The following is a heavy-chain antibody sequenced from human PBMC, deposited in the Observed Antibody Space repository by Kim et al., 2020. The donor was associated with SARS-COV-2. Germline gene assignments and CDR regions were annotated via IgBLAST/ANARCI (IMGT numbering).Heavy chain of an antibody. Sequence: GESLKISCKGSGDRFTSYLIGWVGQMPGKGLESMGIIYPGDSDTTYSPSFQGQVTISADTSISTAYLQWSSLKASDTAMYYCARHVGYYYYYMDVWGKGTTVTVSS. J-gene: IGHJ6*03. CDR2: IYPGDSDT. CDR1: GDRFTSYL. V-gene: IGHV5-51*01. CDR3: ARHVGYYYYYMDV.